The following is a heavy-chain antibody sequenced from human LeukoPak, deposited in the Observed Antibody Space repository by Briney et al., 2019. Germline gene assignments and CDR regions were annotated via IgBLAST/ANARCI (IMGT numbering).Heavy chain of an antibody. CDR2: INPSGGST. CDR1: GYTFTSYY. J-gene: IGHJ5*02. Sequence: ASVTVSCKASGYTFTSYYMHWVRQAPGQGLEWMGIINPSGGSTSNPQKFQGRVTMTRDTSTSTVYMELSSLRSEDTAVYYCARGAGVGATNLNNWFDPWGQGTLVTVSS. CDR3: ARGAGVGATNLNNWFDP. V-gene: IGHV1-46*01. D-gene: IGHD1-26*01.